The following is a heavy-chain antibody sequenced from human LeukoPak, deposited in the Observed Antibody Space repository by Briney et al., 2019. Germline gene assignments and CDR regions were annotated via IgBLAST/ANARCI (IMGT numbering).Heavy chain of an antibody. D-gene: IGHD2-21*02. CDR1: GYTFTSSY. J-gene: IGHJ6*03. Sequence: ASVKVSCKASGYTFTSSYIHWVRQAPGQGLEWMGRINPSGGSTSYAQKFQGRVTMTRDMSTSTVYMELSSLRSEDTAVYYCAKGGYCGGDCYYYYYYMDVWGKGTTVTVSS. CDR2: INPSGGST. CDR3: AKGGYCGGDCYYYYYYMDV. V-gene: IGHV1-46*01.